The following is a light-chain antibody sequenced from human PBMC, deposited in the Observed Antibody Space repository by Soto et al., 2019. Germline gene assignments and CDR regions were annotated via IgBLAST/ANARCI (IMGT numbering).Light chain of an antibody. CDR1: QSVRRN. CDR2: GAS. Sequence: EIVMTQSPATLSLSPGEGATLSCRASQSVRRNLAWYQQKPGQAPRILIYGASTRATGIPARFSGVGSGTEGTLTISSLKSEDGSVYDGQQLNNWTRTFGQGTKVDIK. V-gene: IGKV3-15*01. CDR3: QQLNNWTRT. J-gene: IGKJ1*01.